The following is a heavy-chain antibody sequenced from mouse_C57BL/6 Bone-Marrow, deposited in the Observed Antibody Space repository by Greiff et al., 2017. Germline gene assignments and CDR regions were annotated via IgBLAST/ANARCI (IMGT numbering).Heavy chain of an antibody. CDR3: ERRDILWSSWFAY. D-gene: IGHD1-1*02. J-gene: IGHJ3*01. Sequence: EVNLVESGGGLVKPGGSLKLSCAASGFTFSDYGMHWVRQAPEKGLEWVAYISSGSSTIYYADTVKGRFNISRDNAKNTLFLQMTSLRSEETAMYYCERRDILWSSWFAYWGQGTLVTVSA. V-gene: IGHV5-17*01. CDR1: GFTFSDYG. CDR2: ISSGSSTI.